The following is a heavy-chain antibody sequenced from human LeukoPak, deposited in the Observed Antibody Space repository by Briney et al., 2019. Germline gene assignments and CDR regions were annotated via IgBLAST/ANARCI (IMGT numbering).Heavy chain of an antibody. CDR1: GGTFSSYA. CDR2: IIPILGIA. D-gene: IGHD1-26*01. CDR3: ASDKELIVGATVAFDI. V-gene: IGHV1-69*04. J-gene: IGHJ3*02. Sequence: SVKVSCKASGGTFSSYAISWVRRAPGQGLEWMGRIIPILGIANYAQKFQGRVTITADKSTSTAYMELSSLRSEDTAVYYCASDKELIVGATVAFDIWGQGTMVTVSS.